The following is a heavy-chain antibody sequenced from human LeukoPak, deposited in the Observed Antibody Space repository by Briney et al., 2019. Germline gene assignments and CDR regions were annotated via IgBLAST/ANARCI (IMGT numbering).Heavy chain of an antibody. CDR3: ARGDY. CDR1: GYIFTNYD. CDR2: MNSNSGNT. Sequence: ASVKVSCKASGYIFTNYDINWVRQATGQGLEWVGWMNSNSGNTGYGQKFQGRITLTRDTAISTAYMELTSLRYEDTAVYYCARGDYWGQGTLVTVSP. J-gene: IGHJ4*02. V-gene: IGHV1-8*01.